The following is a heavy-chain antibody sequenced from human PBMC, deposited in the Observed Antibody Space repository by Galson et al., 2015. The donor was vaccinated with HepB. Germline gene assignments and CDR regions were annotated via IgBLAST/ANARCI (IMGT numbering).Heavy chain of an antibody. CDR3: ATRVSDYGLYYFDY. CDR1: GFTVSSKY. Sequence: SLRLSCAASGFTVSSKYMSWVRQAPGKGLEWVSVIYSDGTTYYADSVKGRFTISRDNSKKTVYLQMNSLRAEDTAVYYCATRVSDYGLYYFDYRGQGTLVTVSS. V-gene: IGHV3-53*01. J-gene: IGHJ4*02. D-gene: IGHD4-17*01. CDR2: IYSDGTT.